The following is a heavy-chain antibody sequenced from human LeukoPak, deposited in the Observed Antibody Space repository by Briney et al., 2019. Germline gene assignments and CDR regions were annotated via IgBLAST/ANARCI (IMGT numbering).Heavy chain of an antibody. CDR1: GGSISSYY. CDR3: ARHDHRGGAFDI. J-gene: IGHJ3*02. V-gene: IGHV4-59*08. D-gene: IGHD1-14*01. CDR2: IHYSGST. Sequence: SETLSLTCTVSGGSISSYYWSWIRQPPGKGLEWIGYIHYSGSTNYNPSLKSRVTISVDTSKNQFSLRLNSVTAADTAVYHCARHDHRGGAFDIWGQGTMVTVSS.